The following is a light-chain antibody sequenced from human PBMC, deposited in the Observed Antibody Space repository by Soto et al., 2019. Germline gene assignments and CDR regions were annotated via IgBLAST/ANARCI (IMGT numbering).Light chain of an antibody. CDR3: CSFAGSSSVNWV. Sequence: QSALTQPASVSGSPGQSITISCTGSSSDVGSYNLVSWYQQHPGKAPKLMVYEVSKRPSGVSGRFSCSKSGDTASLTISGLQAEDEADYFCCSFAGSSSVNWVFGGGTKLTVL. CDR2: EVS. J-gene: IGLJ3*02. CDR1: SSDVGSYNL. V-gene: IGLV2-23*02.